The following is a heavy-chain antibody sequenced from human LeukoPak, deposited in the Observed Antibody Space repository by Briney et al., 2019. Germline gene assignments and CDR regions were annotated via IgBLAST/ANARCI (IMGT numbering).Heavy chain of an antibody. V-gene: IGHV4-59*01. D-gene: IGHD6-19*01. CDR2: IYYSGST. Sequence: SETLSLTCTVSGGSISSYYWSWIRQPPGKGLEWIGYIYYSGSTNYNPSLKSRVTISVDTSKNQFSLKLSSVTAADTAVYYCARVPRIAVAGTIYWYFDLWGRGTLVTVSS. J-gene: IGHJ2*01. CDR3: ARVPRIAVAGTIYWYFDL. CDR1: GGSISSYY.